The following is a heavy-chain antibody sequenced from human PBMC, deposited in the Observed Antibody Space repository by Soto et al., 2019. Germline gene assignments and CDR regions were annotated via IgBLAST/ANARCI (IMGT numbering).Heavy chain of an antibody. CDR2: VYPIDSST. CDR1: GYSFTSYW. V-gene: IGHV5-51*01. Sequence: PGESLKISCQGSGYSFTSYWIGWVRQMPGKGLDWMGVVYPIDSSTIYSPSFQGQVTISADKSISTAYLQWSSLKASDTAIYYCASGLGYCANGVCYTARFDPWGRGTLVTVSS. CDR3: ASGLGYCANGVCYTARFDP. D-gene: IGHD2-8*01. J-gene: IGHJ5*02.